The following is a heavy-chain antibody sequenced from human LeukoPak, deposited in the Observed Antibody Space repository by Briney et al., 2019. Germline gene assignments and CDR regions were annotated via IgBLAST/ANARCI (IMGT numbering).Heavy chain of an antibody. CDR2: IGSGSGSTT. CDR3: ARRNGWYYFDY. J-gene: IGHJ4*02. Sequence: GGSLRLSCAASGFTFSSYEMNWVRQAPGKGLEWLSYIGSGSGSTTYYADSVKGRFTISRDNAKNSLYLQMNSLRAEDTAVYYCARRNGWYYFDYWGQGALVTVSS. D-gene: IGHD6-19*01. CDR1: GFTFSSYE. V-gene: IGHV3-48*03.